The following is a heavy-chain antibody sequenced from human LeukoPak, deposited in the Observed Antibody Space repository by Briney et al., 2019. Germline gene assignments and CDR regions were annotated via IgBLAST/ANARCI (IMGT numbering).Heavy chain of an antibody. CDR3: AKGGYSYGYAY. CDR1: GFTFSSYA. Sequence: GGSLRLSCAAPGFTFSSYAMSWVRQAPGKGLEWVSAISGSGGSTYYADSVKGRFTISRDNSKNTLYLQMNSLRAEDTAVYYCAKGGYSYGYAYWGQGTLVTVSS. V-gene: IGHV3-23*01. CDR2: ISGSGGST. D-gene: IGHD5-18*01. J-gene: IGHJ4*02.